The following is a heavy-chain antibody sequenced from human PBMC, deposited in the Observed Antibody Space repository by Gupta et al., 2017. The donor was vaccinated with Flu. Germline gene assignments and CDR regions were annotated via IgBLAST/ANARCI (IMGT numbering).Heavy chain of an antibody. V-gene: IGHV3-23*01. CDR1: GFTFSSYA. CDR3: AKDLDYYDASGD. CDR2: ISGGGRST. J-gene: IGHJ4*02. D-gene: IGHD3-16*01. Sequence: EVKLLESGGGLVQPGGSLRLSCAASGFTFSSYAMTWVRQAPGKGLQWVSSISGGGRSTYYADSVRGRFRVSRDKSKMTLFLSMNNLRVEDTAVYYCAKDLDYYDASGDWGQGTLVIVSS.